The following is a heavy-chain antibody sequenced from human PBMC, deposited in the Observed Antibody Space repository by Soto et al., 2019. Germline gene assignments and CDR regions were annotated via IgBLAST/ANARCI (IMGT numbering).Heavy chain of an antibody. CDR2: IYPGASDT. CDR1: GYSFTSYW. J-gene: IGHJ4*02. Sequence: GGSLKISCEGSGYSFTSYWIGWVRQMPGEGLEWMGIIYPGASDTRYSPSFQGQVTISADKSISAAYLQWSSLKASDNAMYYCARSDGAKGDYWGQGTLVTVSS. D-gene: IGHD3-10*01. V-gene: IGHV5-51*01. CDR3: ARSDGAKGDY.